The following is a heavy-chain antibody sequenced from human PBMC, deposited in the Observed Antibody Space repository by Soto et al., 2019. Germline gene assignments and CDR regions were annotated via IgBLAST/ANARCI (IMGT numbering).Heavy chain of an antibody. D-gene: IGHD6-19*01. CDR3: ASDLGVAPPVAGNYHYYYYMDV. CDR2: IKAYNGNT. Sequence: VSVKVSCKASGGTFSSYASSWVRQAPGQGFEWKGWIKAYNGNTKYAQKQQGRDTMTTDASTSTAYLELRSLTSDDSAVYYCASDLGVAPPVAGNYHYYYYMDVWGKGTTVTVSS. J-gene: IGHJ6*03. V-gene: IGHV1-18*01. CDR1: GGTFSSYA.